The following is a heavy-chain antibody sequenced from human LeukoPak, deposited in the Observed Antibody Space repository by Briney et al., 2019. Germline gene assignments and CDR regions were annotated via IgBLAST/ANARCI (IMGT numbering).Heavy chain of an antibody. CDR1: GYTFAAYG. D-gene: IGHD3-22*01. V-gene: IGHV1-2*02. J-gene: IGHJ4*02. CDR2: INPNSGGT. Sequence: ASVNVSCKTSGYTFAAYGLSWLRQAPGQGLEWMGWINPNSGGTNYAQKFQGRVTMTRDTSISTAYMELSRLRSDDTAVYYCARGLHPMIVVVTPEFDYWGQGTLVTVSS. CDR3: ARGLHPMIVVVTPEFDY.